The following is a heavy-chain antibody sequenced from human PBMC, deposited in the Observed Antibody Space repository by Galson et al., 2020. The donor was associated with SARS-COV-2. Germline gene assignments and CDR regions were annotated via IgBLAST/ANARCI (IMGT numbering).Heavy chain of an antibody. D-gene: IGHD3-10*01. V-gene: IGHV5-51*01. Sequence: GESMKISCKGSGYSFTSHWIAWVSQMPGKALEWMGIIYPGDSDTRYSPSFDGQVTISADKSISTAYLQWSSLKASDTAMYYCARRHYFDWYFDLWGRGTRVSVSS. CDR3: ARRHYFDWYFDL. CDR2: IYPGDSDT. J-gene: IGHJ2*01. CDR1: GYSFTSHW.